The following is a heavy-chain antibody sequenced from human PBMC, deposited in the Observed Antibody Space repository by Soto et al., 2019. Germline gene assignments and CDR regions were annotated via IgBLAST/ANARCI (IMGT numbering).Heavy chain of an antibody. Sequence: SETLSLTCTVSGGSISSSYWSWIRQPPGKGLEWIGYIYYRGSTNYNPSLKSRVTISVDTSKNQFSLKLSSVTAADTAVYYCARAPPVYDFWSGYYFFFDYWGQGTLVTVSS. CDR2: IYYRGST. V-gene: IGHV4-59*01. D-gene: IGHD3-3*01. J-gene: IGHJ4*02. CDR3: ARAPPVYDFWSGYYFFFDY. CDR1: GGSISSSY.